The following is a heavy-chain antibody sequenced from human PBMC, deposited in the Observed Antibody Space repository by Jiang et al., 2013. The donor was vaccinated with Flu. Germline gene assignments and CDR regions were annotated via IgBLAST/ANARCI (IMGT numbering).Heavy chain of an antibody. Sequence: GAEVKKPGESLRISCKGSGYSFTSYWIGWLRQMPGKGLEWMGRIDPADSYSNYSPSFQGHVNISVDRSISTAYLQWSSLKASDTAIYYCARHNGASAHQRSLPGNNWFDPSGPGNPGHRLL. CDR2: IDPADSYS. CDR1: GYSFTSYW. V-gene: IGHV5-10-1*01. D-gene: IGHD2-8*01. J-gene: IGHJ5*02. CDR3: ARHNGASAHQRSLPGNNWFDP.